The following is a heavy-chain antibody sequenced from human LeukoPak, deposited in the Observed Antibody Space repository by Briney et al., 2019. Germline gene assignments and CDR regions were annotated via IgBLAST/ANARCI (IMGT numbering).Heavy chain of an antibody. CDR2: ISPTGDST. J-gene: IGHJ6*03. Sequence: GGSLRLSCGASRLTLSRYAVNWVRQAPGRGLEGVSYISPTGDSTLNAEPVNGRFSVSRDNSKNMVYLQMDGLRAEDRATYFCVRKFYFYMDVWGKGTTVTVSS. CDR3: VRKFYFYMDV. CDR1: RLTLSRYA. V-gene: IGHV3-23*01.